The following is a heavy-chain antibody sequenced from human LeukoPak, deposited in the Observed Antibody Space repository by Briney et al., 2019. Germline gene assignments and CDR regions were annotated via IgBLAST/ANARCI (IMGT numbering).Heavy chain of an antibody. CDR3: ARNPSCSGGSCYFNRWFDP. CDR1: GGSISSYY. CDR2: IYYSGST. V-gene: IGHV4-59*01. D-gene: IGHD2-15*01. J-gene: IGHJ5*02. Sequence: SETLSLTCTVSGGSISSYYWSWLRQPPGKGLEWIGYIYYSGSTNYNPSLKSRVTISVDTSKNQFSLKLSSVTAADTAVYYCARNPSCSGGSCYFNRWFDPWGQGTLVTVSS.